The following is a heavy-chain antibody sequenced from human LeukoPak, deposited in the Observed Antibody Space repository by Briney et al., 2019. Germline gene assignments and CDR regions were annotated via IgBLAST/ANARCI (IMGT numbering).Heavy chain of an antibody. V-gene: IGHV3-7*01. CDR3: ASLVQLVGAIPDAFDI. J-gene: IGHJ3*02. Sequence: QTGGSLRLSCAGSGFILSNYWMSWVRQAPGKGLEWVANIKQDGREKNYVDSVKGRFTISRDNAKNSLYLQMNSLRAEDTAVYYCASLVQLVGAIPDAFDIWGQGTMVTVSS. CDR1: GFILSNYW. D-gene: IGHD1-26*01. CDR2: IKQDGREK.